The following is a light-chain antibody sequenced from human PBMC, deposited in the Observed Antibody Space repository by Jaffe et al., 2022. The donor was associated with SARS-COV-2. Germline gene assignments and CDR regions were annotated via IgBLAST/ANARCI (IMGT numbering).Light chain of an antibody. V-gene: IGLV2-23*01. CDR2: AGD. J-gene: IGLJ1*01. CDR3: FSYAGLSTYV. Sequence: SALTQPASVSGSPGQSITISCTGTSSDVGSYDLVSWYQHHPGKAPKLIIYAGDKRPSGVSDHFSGSKSGNTASLTISGLQTEDEADYYCFSYAGLSTYVFGGGTKVTVL. CDR1: SSDVGSYDL.